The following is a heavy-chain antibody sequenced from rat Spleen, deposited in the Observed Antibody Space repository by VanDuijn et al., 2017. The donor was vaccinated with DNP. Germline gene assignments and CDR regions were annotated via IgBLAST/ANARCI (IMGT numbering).Heavy chain of an antibody. Sequence: QVQLKESGPGLVQPSQTLSLTCTVSGFSLTSYGVSWIRQPPGKGLQWIAAISSGGSPYYNSPLRSLLSISRDTSKSQVFLNMNSLQTEDTAIYFCTRGDYGGYGWFAYWGQGTLVTVSS. V-gene: IGHV2S8*01. CDR1: GFSLTSYG. D-gene: IGHD1-11*01. J-gene: IGHJ3*01. CDR3: TRGDYGGYGWFAY. CDR2: ISSGGSP.